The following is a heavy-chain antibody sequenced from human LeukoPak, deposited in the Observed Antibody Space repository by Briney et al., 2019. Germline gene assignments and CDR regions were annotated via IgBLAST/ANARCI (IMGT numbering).Heavy chain of an antibody. Sequence: PGRPLRLSCATSGFTLSGYGMHWVRQTPGRGLEWVAATSYDGGNEYYADSVKGRFTVSRDNTRDTLYLQMNSLRPEDTAVYYCAKDHWTDSSGPHFDYWGQGSLVVVTA. CDR2: TSYDGGNE. D-gene: IGHD3-22*01. CDR1: GFTLSGYG. V-gene: IGHV3-30*18. CDR3: AKDHWTDSSGPHFDY. J-gene: IGHJ4*02.